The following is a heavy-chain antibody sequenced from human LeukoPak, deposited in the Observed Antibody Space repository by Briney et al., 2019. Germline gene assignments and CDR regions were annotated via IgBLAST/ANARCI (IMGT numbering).Heavy chain of an antibody. J-gene: IGHJ3*02. V-gene: IGHV1-8*01. D-gene: IGHD3-22*01. CDR2: MNPNSGNT. Sequence: ASVKVSCKASGYTFTSYDINWVRQATGQGLEWMGWMNPNSGNTGYAQKFQDRVTMTRNTSISTAYMELSSLRSEDTAVYYCARGYYYDSRDAFDIWGQGTMVTVSS. CDR1: GYTFTSYD. CDR3: ARGYYYDSRDAFDI.